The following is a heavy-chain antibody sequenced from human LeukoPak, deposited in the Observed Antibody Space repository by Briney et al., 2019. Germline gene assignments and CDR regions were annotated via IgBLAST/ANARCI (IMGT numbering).Heavy chain of an antibody. J-gene: IGHJ4*02. V-gene: IGHV1-69*05. CDR3: ARGVDYYDSSGYPY. CDR1: GGTFSSYA. CDR2: IIPIFGTA. Sequence: GASVKVSCKASGGTFSSYAISWVRQAPGQGPEWMGRIIPIFGTANYAQKFQGRVTITTDESTSTAYMELSSLRSEDTAVYYCARGVDYYDSSGYPYWGQGTLVTVSS. D-gene: IGHD3-22*01.